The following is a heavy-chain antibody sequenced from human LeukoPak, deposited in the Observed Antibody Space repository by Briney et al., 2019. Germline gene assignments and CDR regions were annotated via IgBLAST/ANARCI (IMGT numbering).Heavy chain of an antibody. CDR1: GDSVTTTNFY. Sequence: PSETLSLTCTVSGDSVTTTNFYWGWLRQAPGQGLEWIGNLYYGVNTYYKPSLKSRVTISVDTSLNQFSLILTSVTAADTGVYYCARLRVQQLASSYYMDVWGKGTTVTVSS. CDR3: ARLRVQQLASSYYMDV. J-gene: IGHJ6*03. D-gene: IGHD6-13*01. V-gene: IGHV4-39*01. CDR2: LYYGVNT.